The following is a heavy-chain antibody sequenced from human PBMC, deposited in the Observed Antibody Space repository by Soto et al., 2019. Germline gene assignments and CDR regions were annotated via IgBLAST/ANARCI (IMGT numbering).Heavy chain of an antibody. CDR1: GYTFTSYG. Sequence: GASVKVSCKASGYTFTSYGISWVRQAPGQGLEWMGWISAYNGNTNYAQKLQGRVTMTTDTSTSTAYMELRSLRSDDTAVYYCARDRYCSSTSCFPPLGFDPWGQGTLVTVSS. D-gene: IGHD2-2*01. J-gene: IGHJ5*02. V-gene: IGHV1-18*01. CDR3: ARDRYCSSTSCFPPLGFDP. CDR2: ISAYNGNT.